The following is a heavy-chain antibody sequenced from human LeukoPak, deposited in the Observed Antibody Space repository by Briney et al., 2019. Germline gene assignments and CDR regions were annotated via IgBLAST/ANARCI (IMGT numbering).Heavy chain of an antibody. CDR1: SGSINSSSYF. CDR3: ARLWAPYCRRGSCYLSSFDY. V-gene: IGHV4-39*01. Sequence: SETLSLTCTVSSGSINSSSYFWAWIRQPPGKGLEWTGRIYYSGSTYYNPSLKSQVTISVDTSKNQFSLKLSSVTAADTAVYYCARLWAPYCRRGSCYLSSFDYWGQGTLVIVSS. D-gene: IGHD2-15*01. CDR2: IYYSGST. J-gene: IGHJ4*02.